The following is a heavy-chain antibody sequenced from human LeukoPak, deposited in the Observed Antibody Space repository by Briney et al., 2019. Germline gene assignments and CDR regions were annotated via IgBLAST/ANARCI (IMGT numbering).Heavy chain of an antibody. Sequence: PGGSLRLSCAVSGFTFTNFAVMWVRQAPGKGLQWDSSITGDGATYYADSVRGRFMLSRDTSKNTLYLQMNSLTAEDTALYYCAKGAAAGLVDWFDPWGQGTLVTVSS. CDR1: GFTFTNFA. CDR3: AKGAAAGLVDWFDP. CDR2: ITGDGAT. V-gene: IGHV3-23*01. D-gene: IGHD6-25*01. J-gene: IGHJ5*02.